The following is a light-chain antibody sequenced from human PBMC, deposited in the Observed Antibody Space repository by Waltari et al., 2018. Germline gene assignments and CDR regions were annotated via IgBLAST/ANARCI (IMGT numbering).Light chain of an antibody. CDR1: SSDVGGFNY. V-gene: IGLV2-14*03. Sequence: QSALTQPASVSGSPGQSITISCTGTSSDVGGFNYVSWYQQHPGKAPKLLIYDVTNRPSGVSNRFSGSKSANTASRTISGLQAEDEADYYCSSYKGSSTLFGGGTKLTVL. J-gene: IGLJ2*01. CDR2: DVT. CDR3: SSYKGSSTL.